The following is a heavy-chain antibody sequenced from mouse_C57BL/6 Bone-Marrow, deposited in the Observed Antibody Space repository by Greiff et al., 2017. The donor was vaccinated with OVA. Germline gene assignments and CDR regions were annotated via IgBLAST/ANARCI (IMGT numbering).Heavy chain of an antibody. J-gene: IGHJ4*01. V-gene: IGHV1-72*01. D-gene: IGHD1-1*01. CDR3: ARSITTVVANAMDY. Sequence: VQLQQPGAELVKPGASVKLSCKASGYTFTSYWMHWVKQRPGRGLEWIGRIDPNSGGTKYNEKFKSKATLTVDKPFSTAYMQLSSLTSEDSAVYYCARSITTVVANAMDYWGQGTSVTVSS. CDR1: GYTFTSYW. CDR2: IDPNSGGT.